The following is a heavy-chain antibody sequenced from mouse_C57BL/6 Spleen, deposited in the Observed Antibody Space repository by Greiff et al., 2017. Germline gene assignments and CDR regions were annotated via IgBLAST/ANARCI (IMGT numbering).Heavy chain of an antibody. CDR3: RRQYYDAMDY. V-gene: IGHV5-6*01. CDR2: ISSGGSYT. Sequence: EVQLVESGGDFVKPGGSLKLSCAASGFTFSSYGMSWVRQTPDKRLEWVATISSGGSYTYYPDSVKGPFTNSRDTAKNTLYLQMSSLNSEDAAMYYGRRQYYDAMDYWGQGTSVTVSS. CDR1: GFTFSSYG. J-gene: IGHJ4*01.